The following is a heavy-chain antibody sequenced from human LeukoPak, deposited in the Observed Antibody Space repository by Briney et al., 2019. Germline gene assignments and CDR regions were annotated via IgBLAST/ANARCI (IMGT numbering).Heavy chain of an antibody. CDR3: AKDDAWLRFGE. J-gene: IGHJ4*02. D-gene: IGHD3-10*01. CDR1: GFTFSTYS. CDR2: ISSSGTI. V-gene: IGHV3-48*01. Sequence: GGSLRLSCAASGFTFSTYSMNWVRQAPGKGLEWVSYISSSGTIYYADSVKGRFTISSDNSKNTLYLEVISLTAEDTAVYYCAKDDAWLRFGEWSQGTLVTVSS.